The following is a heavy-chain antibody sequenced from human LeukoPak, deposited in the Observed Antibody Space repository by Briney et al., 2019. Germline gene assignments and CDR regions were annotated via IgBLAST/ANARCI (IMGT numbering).Heavy chain of an antibody. CDR3: ARDVMAAAGGY. V-gene: IGHV7-4-1*02. J-gene: IGHJ4*02. Sequence: ASVTVSCKASGYSFTGYGISWVRQAPGQGLEWMGWINTNTGNPTYAQGFTGRFVFSLDTSVSTAYLQISSLKAEDTAVYYCARDVMAAAGGYWGQGTLVTVSS. CDR2: INTNTGNP. CDR1: GYSFTGYG. D-gene: IGHD6-13*01.